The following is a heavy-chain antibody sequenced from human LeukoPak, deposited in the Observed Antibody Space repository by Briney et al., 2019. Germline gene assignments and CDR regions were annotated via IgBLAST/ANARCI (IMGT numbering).Heavy chain of an antibody. CDR1: GFTFSSYA. V-gene: IGHV3-23*01. CDR3: AKDLYHDYGDTHGMDV. CDR2: ISGSGGST. D-gene: IGHD4-17*01. Sequence: GGSLRLSCAASGFTFSSYAMSWVRQAPGKGLEWVSAISGSGGSTYYADSVKGRFTISRDNSKNTLYLQMNSLRAEDTAVYYCAKDLYHDYGDTHGMDVWGQGTTVTVSS. J-gene: IGHJ6*02.